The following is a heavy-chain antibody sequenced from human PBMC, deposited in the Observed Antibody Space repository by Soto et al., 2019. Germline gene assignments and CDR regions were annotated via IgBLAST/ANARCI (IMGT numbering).Heavy chain of an antibody. J-gene: IGHJ6*03. Sequence: SETLSLTCAVYGGSFSGYYWSWIRQPPGKGLEWIGEINHSGSTNYNPSLKSRVTISVDTSKNQFSLKLTSVTAADTAVYYCARGRPYSNYYYYYMDVWGKGTTVTVSS. V-gene: IGHV4-34*01. D-gene: IGHD4-4*01. CDR1: GGSFSGYY. CDR2: INHSGST. CDR3: ARGRPYSNYYYYYMDV.